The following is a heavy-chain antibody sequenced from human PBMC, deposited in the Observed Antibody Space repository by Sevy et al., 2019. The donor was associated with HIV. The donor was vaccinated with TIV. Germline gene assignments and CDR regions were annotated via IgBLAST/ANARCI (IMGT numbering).Heavy chain of an antibody. CDR3: ARCFPVSSYCDWLLHENWFDP. V-gene: IGHV4-34*01. CDR2: INHSGST. CDR1: GGSFSGYY. D-gene: IGHD3-9*01. J-gene: IGHJ5*02. Sequence: SETLSLTCAVYGGSFSGYYWSWIRQPPGKGLEWIGEINHSGSTHYNPPLKTRVTISVDTSKNQFSLKLSSLTAADTAVYDCARCFPVSSYCDWLLHENWFDPWGQGTLVTVSS.